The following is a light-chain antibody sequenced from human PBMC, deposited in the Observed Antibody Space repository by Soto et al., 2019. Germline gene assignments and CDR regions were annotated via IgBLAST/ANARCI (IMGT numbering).Light chain of an antibody. Sequence: QSALTQPASVSGSPGQSIIISCTGTSSDVDTYKYVSWYQQHPGKAPKLMIYEVSHRPSGVSDRFSDSKSGNTASLTISGLQAEDEADYYCCSYAGSTTRVLFGGGTKLTVL. CDR1: SSDVDTYKY. CDR2: EVS. J-gene: IGLJ2*01. CDR3: CSYAGSTTRVL. V-gene: IGLV2-14*01.